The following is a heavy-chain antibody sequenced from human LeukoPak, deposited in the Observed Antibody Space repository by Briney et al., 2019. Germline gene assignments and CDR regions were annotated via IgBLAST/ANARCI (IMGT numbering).Heavy chain of an antibody. CDR2: ISGSDGRT. J-gene: IGHJ4*02. D-gene: IGHD3-10*01. CDR1: GFIFSNYA. CDR3: AKDRGIISDY. V-gene: IGHV3-23*01. Sequence: GGSLRLSCTASGFIFSNYAMSWVRQAPGKGLEWVSAISGSDGRTYYADSVKGRFTISRDNSKNTLYLQMNSLRVEDTAVYYCAKDRGIISDYWGQGTLVTVSS.